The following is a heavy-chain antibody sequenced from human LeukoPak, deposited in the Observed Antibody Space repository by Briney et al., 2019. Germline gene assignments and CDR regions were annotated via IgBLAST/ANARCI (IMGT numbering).Heavy chain of an antibody. D-gene: IGHD2-2*01. V-gene: IGHV4-59*01. CDR3: ARGPSYPSSTYYYYYGMDV. J-gene: IGHJ6*02. CDR1: RGSISSYH. CDR2: IYDSGST. Sequence: SETLSLTCTVSRGSISSYHWSWIRQPPGKGLEWIGYIYDSGSTSYNPSLKSRVTISLDTSKNQFSLKLSSVTDADTAVYYCARGPSYPSSTYYYYYGMDVWGQGTTVTVSS.